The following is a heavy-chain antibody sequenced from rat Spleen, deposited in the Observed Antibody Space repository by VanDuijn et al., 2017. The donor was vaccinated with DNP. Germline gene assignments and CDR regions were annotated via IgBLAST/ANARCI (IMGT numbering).Heavy chain of an antibody. V-gene: IGHV3-1*01. Sequence: EVQLQESGPGLVKPSQSLSLTCSVTGYSITSDYWGWIRKFPGNKMEWVGHISYSGSTSYNPSLKSRISITRDTSKNQFFLQLNSVTTEDTATYYCARVQLGYYALDAWCQGTSVTVSS. CDR1: GYSITSDY. D-gene: IGHD5-1*01. CDR2: ISYSGST. J-gene: IGHJ4*01. CDR3: ARVQLGYYALDA.